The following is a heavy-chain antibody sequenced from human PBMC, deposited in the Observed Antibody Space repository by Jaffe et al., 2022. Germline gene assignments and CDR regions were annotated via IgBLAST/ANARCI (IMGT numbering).Heavy chain of an antibody. D-gene: IGHD3-22*01. V-gene: IGHV4-38-2*01. CDR2: IYHSGST. J-gene: IGHJ6*03. CDR3: ARHVGISGYYSPPDYYYYMDV. Sequence: QVQLQESGPGLVKPSETLSLTCAVSGYSISSGYYWGWIRQPPGKGLEWIGSIYHSGSTYYNPSLKSRVTISVDTSKNQFSLKLSSVTAADTAVYYCARHVGISGYYSPPDYYYYMDVWGKGTTVTVSS. CDR1: GYSISSGYY.